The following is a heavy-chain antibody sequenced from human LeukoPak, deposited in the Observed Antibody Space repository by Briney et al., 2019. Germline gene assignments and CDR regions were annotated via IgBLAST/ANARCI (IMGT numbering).Heavy chain of an antibody. D-gene: IGHD2-8*02. CDR1: GRSFSGYY. V-gene: IGHV4-34*10. CDR3: ARVLLYWLDPFDF. Sequence: SQTLSLTCGLHGRSFSGYYWSWIRQPPGKGLEWIGEVSQTGRRITNYHRSLKGRFTKSADTTKNHFDLEVTSVTAADTAMYFCARVLLYWLDPFDFWGRGTRVSV. J-gene: IGHJ4*02. CDR2: VSQTGRRIT.